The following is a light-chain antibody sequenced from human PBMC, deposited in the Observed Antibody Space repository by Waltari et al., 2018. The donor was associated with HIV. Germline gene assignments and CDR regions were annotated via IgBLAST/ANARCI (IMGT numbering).Light chain of an antibody. Sequence: QSVLTPPPSASGTPGQRVTISCSGSSPHIPSNTVSCYQQPPGTAPKLLIYSNDQRPSGVPARFSGSKSGTSASLAISGLQSEDEADYYCAAWDDSLNGWVFGGGTKLTVL. CDR1: SPHIPSNT. CDR2: SND. CDR3: AAWDDSLNGWV. V-gene: IGLV1-44*01. J-gene: IGLJ3*02.